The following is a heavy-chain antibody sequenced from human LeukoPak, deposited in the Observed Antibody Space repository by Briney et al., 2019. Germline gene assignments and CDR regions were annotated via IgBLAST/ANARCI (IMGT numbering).Heavy chain of an antibody. Sequence: GGSLRLSCAASGFTFSSYSMNWVRQAPGKGLEWVSYISSSSSIIYYADSVKGRFTISRDNAKNSLYLQMNSLRAEDTAVYYCAREGSNGNYYYYYMDVWGKGTTVTVSS. V-gene: IGHV3-48*01. CDR1: GFTFSSYS. J-gene: IGHJ6*03. CDR2: ISSSSSII. CDR3: AREGSNGNYYYYYMDV. D-gene: IGHD4-11*01.